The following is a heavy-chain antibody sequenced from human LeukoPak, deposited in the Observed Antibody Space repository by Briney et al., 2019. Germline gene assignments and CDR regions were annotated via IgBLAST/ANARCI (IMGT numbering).Heavy chain of an antibody. CDR3: ARDRQQLVRDDPFDI. J-gene: IGHJ3*02. D-gene: IGHD6-13*01. Sequence: PGGSLRLSCAASGFTFDDYGMSWVRQAPGKGLEWVSGINWNGGSTGYADSVKGRFTISRDNAKNSLYLQMNSLRAEDTALYYCARDRQQLVRDDPFDIWGQGTMVTVSS. V-gene: IGHV3-20*04. CDR1: GFTFDDYG. CDR2: INWNGGST.